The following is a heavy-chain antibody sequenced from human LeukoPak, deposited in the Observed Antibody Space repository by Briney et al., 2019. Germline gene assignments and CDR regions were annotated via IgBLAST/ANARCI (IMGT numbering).Heavy chain of an antibody. J-gene: IGHJ4*02. CDR1: GASISRSY. CDR3: ARHINDYGDSNFDY. V-gene: IGHV4-59*08. CDR2: IYYRGST. Sequence: TPSAPLSLTSAASGASISRSYWCCIRPPPGMGLEWLGYIYYRGSTNYNPSLKSRVTISVDTSKNQISLRLSSVTAADTAVYYCARHINDYGDSNFDYWGQGTLVTVSA. D-gene: IGHD4-17*01.